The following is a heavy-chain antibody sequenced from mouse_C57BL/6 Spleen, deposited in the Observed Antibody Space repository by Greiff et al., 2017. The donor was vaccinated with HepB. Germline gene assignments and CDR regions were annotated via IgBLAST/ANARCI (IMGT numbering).Heavy chain of an antibody. CDR3: ARGYYSWYFDV. CDR2: INYDGSST. Sequence: EVHLVESEGGLVQPGSSMKLSCTASGFTFSDYYMAWVRQVPEKGLEWVANINYDGSSTYYLDSLKSRFIISRDNAKNILYLQMSSLKSEDTATYYCARGYYSWYFDVWGTGTTVTVSS. J-gene: IGHJ1*03. V-gene: IGHV5-16*01. D-gene: IGHD2-3*01. CDR1: GFTFSDYY.